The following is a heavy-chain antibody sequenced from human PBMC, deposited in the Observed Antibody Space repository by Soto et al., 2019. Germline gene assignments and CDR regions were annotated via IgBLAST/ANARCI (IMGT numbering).Heavy chain of an antibody. CDR1: GFIFSSYE. CDR2: ISSSGGTI. V-gene: IGHV3-48*03. CDR3: VRDQRESGAFDI. Sequence: LRLSCAASGFIFSSYEMNWVRQAPGKGLEWVSYISSSGGTIYNADSVKGRFTISRDNAKNSLYLQVNSLSAEDTAVYYCVRDQRESGAFDIWGQGTMVTGSS. J-gene: IGHJ3*02. D-gene: IGHD3-10*01.